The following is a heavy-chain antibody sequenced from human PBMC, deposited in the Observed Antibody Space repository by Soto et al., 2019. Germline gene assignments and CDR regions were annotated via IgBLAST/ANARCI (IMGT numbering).Heavy chain of an antibody. J-gene: IGHJ5*02. Sequence: QVQLVQSGAEVKKPGASVKVSCXXXXXXFTSYXISWVRQXPGQGLEWMGWISAYNGNTNYAQKLQGRVTMTTDTSTSTAYMELRSLRSDDTAXXXXXRXXXXXXGWFDPWGQGTLVTVSS. CDR2: ISAYNGNT. CDR1: XXXFTSYX. V-gene: IGHV1-18*01. CDR3: XRXXXXXXGWFDP.